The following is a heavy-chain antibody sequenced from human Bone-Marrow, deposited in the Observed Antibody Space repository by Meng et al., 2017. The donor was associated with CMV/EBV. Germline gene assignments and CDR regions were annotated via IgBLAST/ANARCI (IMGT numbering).Heavy chain of an antibody. D-gene: IGHD4-17*01. CDR2: IYTSGST. CDR3: ARMDYGDYSRVFRF. V-gene: IGHV4-4*07. J-gene: IGHJ4*02. CDR1: GGSISSYY. Sequence: CTVSGGSISSYYWSWIRQPAGKGLEWIGRIYTSGSTNYNPSLKSRVTMSVDTSKNQFSLKLSSMTAADTAMYYCARMDYGDYSRVFRFWGQGILVTVSS.